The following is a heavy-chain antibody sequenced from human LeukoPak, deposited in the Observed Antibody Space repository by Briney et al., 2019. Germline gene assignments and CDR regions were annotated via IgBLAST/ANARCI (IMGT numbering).Heavy chain of an antibody. CDR3: ARDHSEQTNLVWFDT. J-gene: IGHJ5*02. Sequence: GASVKVSCMASGYTFIGYYIYWMRQAPGHRLEWMGRINPNSGDADYAPNFQGRVTMSRDTSITTAYLELTSLRSDDTAVYYCARDHSEQTNLVWFDTCGQGTLVTVSS. V-gene: IGHV1-2*02. D-gene: IGHD1/OR15-1a*01. CDR2: INPNSGDA. CDR1: GYTFIGYY.